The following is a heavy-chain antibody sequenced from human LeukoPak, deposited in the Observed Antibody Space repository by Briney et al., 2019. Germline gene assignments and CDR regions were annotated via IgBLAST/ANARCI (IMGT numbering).Heavy chain of an antibody. CDR1: GFNFSGYV. D-gene: IGHD3-10*01. V-gene: IGHV3-33*01. CDR2: IWSDGSKK. J-gene: IGHJ5*02. Sequence: PGGSLRLFCAASGFNFSGYVTHWVRQAPGKGLEWVAVIWSDGSKKDYADSVKGRFTISRDNSKNTVYLQMNNLTAEDTAVYYCARGPSYDSGSYVAHWFDTWGQGTPVTVSS. CDR3: ARGPSYDSGSYVAHWFDT.